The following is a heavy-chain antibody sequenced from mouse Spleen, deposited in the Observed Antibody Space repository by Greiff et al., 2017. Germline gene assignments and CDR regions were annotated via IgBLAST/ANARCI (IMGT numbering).Heavy chain of an antibody. Sequence: EVQRVESGGGLVKPGGSLKLSCAASGFTFSSYAMSWVRQTPEKRLEWVATISSGGSYTYYPDSVKGRFTISRDNAKNTLYLQMSSLRSEDTAMYYCARSYSGFAYWGQGTLVTVSA. J-gene: IGHJ3*01. CDR2: ISSGGSYT. CDR1: GFTFSSYA. CDR3: ARSYSGFAY. V-gene: IGHV5-9-3*01. D-gene: IGHD2-10*01.